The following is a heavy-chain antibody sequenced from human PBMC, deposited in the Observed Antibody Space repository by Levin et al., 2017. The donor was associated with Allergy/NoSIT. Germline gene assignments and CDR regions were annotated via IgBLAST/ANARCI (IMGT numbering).Heavy chain of an antibody. Sequence: AGGSLRLSCAASGFTFSSYGMSWVRQAPGKGLEWVSAISGSGGSTYYADSVKGRFTISRDNYKNTLYLQMNSLRAEDTAVYYCAKRLGYSSSWYPGYFDYWGQGTLVTVSS. CDR3: AKRLGYSSSWYPGYFDY. V-gene: IGHV3-23*01. D-gene: IGHD6-13*01. J-gene: IGHJ4*02. CDR2: ISGSGGST. CDR1: GFTFSSYG.